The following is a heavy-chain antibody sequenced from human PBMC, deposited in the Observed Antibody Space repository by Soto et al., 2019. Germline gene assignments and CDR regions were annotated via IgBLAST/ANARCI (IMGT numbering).Heavy chain of an antibody. CDR1: GGSISSYY. CDR2: IYYSGST. D-gene: IGHD3-3*01. CDR3: ARDPVGGYDFWSAYRGYGMDV. V-gene: IGHV4-59*01. J-gene: IGHJ6*02. Sequence: PSETLSLTCTVSGGSISSYYWSWIRQPPGKGLEWIGYIYYSGSTNYNPSLKSRVTISVDTSKNQFSLKLSSVTAADTAVYYCARDPVGGYDFWSAYRGYGMDVWGQGTTVTVSS.